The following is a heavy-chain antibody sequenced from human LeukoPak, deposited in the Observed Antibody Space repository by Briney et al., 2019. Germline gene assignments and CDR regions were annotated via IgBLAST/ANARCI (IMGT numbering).Heavy chain of an antibody. CDR1: GFTFSSYA. CDR3: ARDRINYDFWSSNNYYYGMDV. Sequence: GGSLRLSCAASGFTFSSYAMHWVRQAPGKGLEWVAVISYDGSNKYYADSVKGRFTISRDNSKNTLYLQVNSLRAEDTAAYYCARDRINYDFWSSNNYYYGMDVGGRGTTVTVSS. CDR2: ISYDGSNK. J-gene: IGHJ6*02. V-gene: IGHV3-30-3*01. D-gene: IGHD3-3*01.